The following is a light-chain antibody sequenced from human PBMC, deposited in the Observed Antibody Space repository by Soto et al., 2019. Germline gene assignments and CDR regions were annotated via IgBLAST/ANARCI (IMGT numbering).Light chain of an antibody. CDR2: VAS. V-gene: IGKV1-39*01. Sequence: EIQMTQSPSSLSTSVGDSLTITCRASQYISTYLNWYQQKPGKAPKLLIYVASNLQSGVPSRFSGSGSGTDFTLTISSLQPEDIATYYCQESYSTSFGQGTKVDIK. CDR3: QESYSTS. J-gene: IGKJ1*01. CDR1: QYISTY.